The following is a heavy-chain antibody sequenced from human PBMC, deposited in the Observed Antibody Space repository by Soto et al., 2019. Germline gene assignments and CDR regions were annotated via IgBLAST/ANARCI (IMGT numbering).Heavy chain of an antibody. D-gene: IGHD1-26*01. J-gene: IGHJ6*02. CDR3: ARDGREASGIDV. V-gene: IGHV4-59*11. CDR2: IYYRGNT. Sequence: LETLSLACTVSGGSISSHYWSWVRQAPGKGLEWIGCIYYRGNTFYNPSLKSRGTISVDTSNNQFSLKLDSVTPADTAVYYCARDGREASGIDVWGQGTAVTVSS. CDR1: GGSISSHY.